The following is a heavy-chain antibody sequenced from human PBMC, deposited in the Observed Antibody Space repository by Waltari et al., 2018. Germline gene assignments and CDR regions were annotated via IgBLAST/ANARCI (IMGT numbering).Heavy chain of an antibody. J-gene: IGHJ6*03. D-gene: IGHD4-17*01. CDR1: GFSFDTCA. V-gene: IGHV3-23*04. CDR2: LIGSGGST. Sequence: EVQLVESGGGFLQPGGSLRLSCTASGFSFDTCAMSWVRQAPGKGLEGVSALIGSGGSTYYEDSVKGRFTISRDTSKNTLYLQMNNLSAEDTALYYCTKGATVTSATKYYYMDVWGKGTTVTVSS. CDR3: TKGATVTSATKYYYMDV.